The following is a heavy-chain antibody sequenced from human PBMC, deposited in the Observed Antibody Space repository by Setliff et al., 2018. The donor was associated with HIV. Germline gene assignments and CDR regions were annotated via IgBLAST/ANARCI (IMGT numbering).Heavy chain of an antibody. Sequence: ASVKVSCKASGYTFISYGITWVRQAPGQGLEWMGWISTYNGNTKYAQKFQGRVTVTRDTSTSTAYMEMRSLKSDDTAVYYCARDVERYSSHSASGPWGQGTLVTVSS. CDR1: GYTFISYG. J-gene: IGHJ5*02. V-gene: IGHV1-18*01. CDR3: ARDVERYSSHSASGP. D-gene: IGHD2-15*01. CDR2: ISTYNGNT.